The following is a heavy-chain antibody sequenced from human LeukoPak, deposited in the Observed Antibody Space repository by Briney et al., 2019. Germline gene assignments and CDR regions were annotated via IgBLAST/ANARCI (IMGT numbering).Heavy chain of an antibody. CDR2: ISSSGSTI. V-gene: IGHV3-11*01. D-gene: IGHD4-17*01. CDR1: GFTFSDYY. CDR3: ARDMFYGVYSYYYGMDV. J-gene: IGHJ6*02. Sequence: GGSLRLSCAASGFTFSDYYMSWIRQAPGKGLEWVSYISSSGSTIYYADSVKGRFTISRDNAKNSLYLQMNSLRAEDTAVYYCARDMFYGVYSYYYGMDVWGQGTTVTVSS.